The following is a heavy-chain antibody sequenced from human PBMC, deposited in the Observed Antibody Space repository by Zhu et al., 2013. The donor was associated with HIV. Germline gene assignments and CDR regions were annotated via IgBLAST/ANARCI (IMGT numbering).Heavy chain of an antibody. CDR3: ARGIVVVGALYFDY. J-gene: IGHJ4*02. D-gene: IGHD2-15*01. Sequence: QLRLVQSGTEVKKPGSSVKVSCKASGGTFTNHAITWVRQARGQGLEWMGAIIPVYGTANYGQKFQGRFTITADISTTTSYMEVSSLRSEDTAVYYCARGIVVVGALYFDYWGQGTLVTVSS. CDR1: GGTFTNHA. CDR2: IIPVYGTA. V-gene: IGHV1-69*06.